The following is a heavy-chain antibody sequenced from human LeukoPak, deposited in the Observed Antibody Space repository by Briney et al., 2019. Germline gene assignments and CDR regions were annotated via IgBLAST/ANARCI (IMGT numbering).Heavy chain of an antibody. CDR2: ISGSGDST. Sequence: PGGSLRLSCAVSGFTFSNYAMTWVRQTPGKGLEWVSSISGSGDSTFYADSVKGRFSISRDNSKNTLYLQVNGLRTEDTAVYYCAKDRLLNCRGDCYIFDYWGQGTVVTVSS. D-gene: IGHD2-21*02. V-gene: IGHV3-23*01. CDR1: GFTFSNYA. CDR3: AKDRLLNCRGDCYIFDY. J-gene: IGHJ4*02.